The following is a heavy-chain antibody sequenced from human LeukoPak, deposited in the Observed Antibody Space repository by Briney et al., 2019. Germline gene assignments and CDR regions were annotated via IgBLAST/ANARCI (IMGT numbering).Heavy chain of an antibody. Sequence: SETLSLTCTVSGGSISSSSYYWGWIRQPPGKGLEWIGSIYYSGSTYHNPSLKSRVTISVDTSKNQFSLKLSSVTAADTAVYYCARHGGGGYQLLLXXFDPWGQGTLVTVSS. V-gene: IGHV4-39*01. D-gene: IGHD2-2*01. CDR2: IYYSGST. J-gene: IGHJ5*02. CDR3: ARHGGGGYQLLLXXFDP. CDR1: GGSISSSSYY.